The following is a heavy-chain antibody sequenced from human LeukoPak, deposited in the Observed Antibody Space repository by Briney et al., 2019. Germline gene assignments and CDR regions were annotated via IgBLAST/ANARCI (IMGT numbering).Heavy chain of an antibody. J-gene: IGHJ2*01. CDR1: GLRLSLIY. V-gene: IGHV3-53*01. CDR2: LHSGGQT. D-gene: IGHD7-27*01. CDR3: VRGLSGVSAWYFDL. Sequence: GGSLSLSCAASGLRLSLIYLRWVRQAPGKGRVWVSALHSGGQTFYADSGRGRFSISRDISKNTLYLQMTDLGAEDTALYYCVRGLSGVSAWYFDLWGRGTLVTVSS.